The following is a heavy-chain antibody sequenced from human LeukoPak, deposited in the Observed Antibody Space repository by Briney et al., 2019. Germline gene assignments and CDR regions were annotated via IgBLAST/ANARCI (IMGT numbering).Heavy chain of an antibody. D-gene: IGHD3-22*01. V-gene: IGHV4-59*01. CDR1: GGSISSYY. CDR3: ARVTYYYDSSGYYYYFDY. Sequence: SETLSLTCTVSGGSISSYYWSWIRQPPGKGLEWIGYIYYSGSTNYNPSLKSRVTISVDTSKNQFSLKLSSVTAADTAVYYCARVTYYYDSSGYYYYFDYWGQGTLVTVSS. CDR2: IYYSGST. J-gene: IGHJ4*02.